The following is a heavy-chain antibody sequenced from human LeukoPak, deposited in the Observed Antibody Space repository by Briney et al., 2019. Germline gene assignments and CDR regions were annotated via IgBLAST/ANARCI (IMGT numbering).Heavy chain of an antibody. CDR2: IYYSGST. CDR1: GGSVSSGSYY. Sequence: SETLSLTCTVSGGSVSSGSYYWSWIRQPPGKGLEWIGYIYYSGSTNYNPSLKSRVTISVDTSKNQFSLKLSSVTAADTAVYYCARALRDVLLWFGELLGAFDIWGQGTMVTVSS. J-gene: IGHJ3*02. D-gene: IGHD3-10*01. CDR3: ARALRDVLLWFGELLGAFDI. V-gene: IGHV4-61*01.